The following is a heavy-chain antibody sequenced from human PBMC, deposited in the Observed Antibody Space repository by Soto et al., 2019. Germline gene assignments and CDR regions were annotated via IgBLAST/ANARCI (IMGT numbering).Heavy chain of an antibody. Sequence: EVQLVESGGGLVQPGGSLRLSCAASGFTFISYEMRWVRQAPGKGLEWVSYISGSGYTIYYADSVKGRFTISRDNAKNSLDLQMNSLRAEDTAVYYCARVSAAHGMDVWGQGTTVTVSS. CDR3: ARVSAAHGMDV. CDR1: GFTFISYE. V-gene: IGHV3-48*03. CDR2: ISGSGYTI. D-gene: IGHD2-2*01. J-gene: IGHJ6*02.